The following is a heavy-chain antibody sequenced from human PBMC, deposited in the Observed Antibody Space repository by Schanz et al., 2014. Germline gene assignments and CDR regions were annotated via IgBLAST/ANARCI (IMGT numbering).Heavy chain of an antibody. Sequence: QVQLQESGPGLVKPSQTLSLTCTVSGGSIRSGTYYWSWIRQPAGKALEWVGRVFPNGITNYNPSPKIRVPISRDTPKNQFSLTLTSLTAADTAVYYCARDTTWRLDLWGRGTLVTVSS. J-gene: IGHJ2*01. CDR3: ARDTTWRLDL. CDR2: VFPNGIT. D-gene: IGHD1-1*01. V-gene: IGHV4-61*02. CDR1: GGSIRSGTYY.